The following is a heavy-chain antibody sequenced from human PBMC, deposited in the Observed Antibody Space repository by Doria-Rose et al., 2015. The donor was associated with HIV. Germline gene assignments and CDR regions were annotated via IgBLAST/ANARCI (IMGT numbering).Heavy chain of an antibody. CDR3: ARIKSSRWYHKYYFDF. Sequence: QITLKESGPVLVKPTETLTLTCTVSGVSLSSPGMGVSWIRQPPGKALAWLAYIFSDDERSYKTSLKSRLTISRGTSKSQVVLTMTDMDPVDTATYYCARIKSSRWYHKYYFDFWGQGTLVIVSA. J-gene: IGHJ4*02. CDR2: IFSDDER. V-gene: IGHV2-26*01. D-gene: IGHD6-13*01. CDR1: GVSLSSPGMG.